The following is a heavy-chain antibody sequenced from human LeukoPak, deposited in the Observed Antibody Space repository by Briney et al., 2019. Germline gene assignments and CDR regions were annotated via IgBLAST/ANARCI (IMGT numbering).Heavy chain of an antibody. CDR1: VFTVSSNS. CDR2: IYSGGGT. CDR3: ARETYDILTGRGAFDL. V-gene: IGHV3-53*01. J-gene: IGHJ3*01. Sequence: GGSLRLSCAASVFTVSSNSMSWVRQAPGKGLGWVSLIYSGGGTYYADSVKGRFTISRDNSKNTLYLQMNSLRAEDTAVYFCARETYDILTGRGAFDLWGQGTMVTVSS. D-gene: IGHD3-9*01.